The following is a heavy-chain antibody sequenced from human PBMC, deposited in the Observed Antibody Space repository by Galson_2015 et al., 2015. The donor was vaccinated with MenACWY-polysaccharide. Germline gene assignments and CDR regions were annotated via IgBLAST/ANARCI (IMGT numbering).Heavy chain of an antibody. CDR2: IRYDGGNK. J-gene: IGHJ4*02. V-gene: IGHV3-30*02. D-gene: IGHD3-22*01. CDR3: AKETYYYDSSGYLGPGYFDY. Sequence: SLRLSCAASGFTFSSYGMHWVRQAPGKGLEWVAFIRYDGGNKYYADSVKGRFTISRDNSKNTLYLQMNSLRAEDTAVYYCAKETYYYDSSGYLGPGYFDYWGQGTLVTVSS. CDR1: GFTFSSYG.